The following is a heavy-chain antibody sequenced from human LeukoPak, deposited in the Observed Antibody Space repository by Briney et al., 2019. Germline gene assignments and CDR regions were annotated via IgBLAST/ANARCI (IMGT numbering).Heavy chain of an antibody. J-gene: IGHJ4*02. CDR2: TYYRSKWCN. D-gene: IGHD6-19*01. CDR3: ARAGYSSASSFDY. V-gene: IGHV6-1*01. Sequence: SQTLSLTCAISGDSVSSNSAAWTWIRQSPSRGLEWLGRTYYRSKWCNDYAVSVKSRITINPDTSKNQFPLQLNSVTPEDTAVYYCARAGYSSASSFDYWGQGTLVTVSS. CDR1: GDSVSSNSAA.